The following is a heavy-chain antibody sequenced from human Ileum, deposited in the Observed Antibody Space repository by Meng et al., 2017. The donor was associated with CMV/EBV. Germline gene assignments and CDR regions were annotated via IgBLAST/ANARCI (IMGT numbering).Heavy chain of an antibody. J-gene: IGHJ4*02. CDR1: AYTFTCYY. CDR2: INPNSGGT. CDR3: ARDWWNGNSDYFDY. Sequence: VHVWGGVRKPGASGKVSCKASAYTFTCYYMQWVRQAPGQGLEWMGWINPNSGGTEYAEKFQGRVTMTRDTSISTVYMELNSLRFDDTAVYYCARDWWNGNSDYFDYWGQGTLVTVSS. V-gene: IGHV1-2*02. D-gene: IGHD4-23*01.